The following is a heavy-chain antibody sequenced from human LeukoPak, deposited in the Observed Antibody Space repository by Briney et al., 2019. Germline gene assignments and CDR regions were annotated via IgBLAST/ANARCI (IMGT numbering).Heavy chain of an antibody. V-gene: IGHV4-30-2*01. CDR3: ASPLYSGSKGGAFDI. Sequence: SETLSLTCTVSGGSISSDGYYWSWIRQPPGKGLEWIGHIHHSGSTHYNSSLKSRVTISMDRSENQVSLKLNSVTAADTAVYYCASPLYSGSKGGAFDIWGQGTMVTVSS. D-gene: IGHD1-26*01. CDR2: IHHSGST. J-gene: IGHJ3*02. CDR1: GGSISSDGYY.